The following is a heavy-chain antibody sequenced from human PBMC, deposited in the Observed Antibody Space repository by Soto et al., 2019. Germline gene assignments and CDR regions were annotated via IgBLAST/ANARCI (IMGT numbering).Heavy chain of an antibody. J-gene: IGHJ4*02. D-gene: IGHD5-18*01. CDR3: ARPGGYSYGPGSDYFDY. CDR1: GGTFSSYA. V-gene: IGHV1-69*13. CDR2: IIPIFGTA. Sequence: SVKVSCKASGGTFSSYAISWVRQAPGQGLEWMGGIIPIFGTANYAQKFQGRVTITADESTSTAYMELSSLRSEDTAVYYCARPGGYSYGPGSDYFDYWGQGTLVTVSS.